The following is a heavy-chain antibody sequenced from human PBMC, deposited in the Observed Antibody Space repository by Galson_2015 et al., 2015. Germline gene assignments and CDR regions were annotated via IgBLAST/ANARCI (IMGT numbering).Heavy chain of an antibody. CDR2: INPSGGST. CDR1: GYTFTSYY. CDR3: ARDAPIMITFGPVDRLWFDP. Sequence: SVKVSCKASGYTFTSYYMHWVRQAPGQGLEWMGIINPSGGSTSYAQKFQDRVIMTRDTSTSTVYMELSSLRSEDTAVYYCARDAPIMITFGPVDRLWFDPWGQGTLVTVSS. D-gene: IGHD3-16*01. J-gene: IGHJ5*02. V-gene: IGHV1-46*01.